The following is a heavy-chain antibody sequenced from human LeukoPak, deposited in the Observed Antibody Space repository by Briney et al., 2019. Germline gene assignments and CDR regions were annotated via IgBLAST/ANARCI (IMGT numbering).Heavy chain of an antibody. D-gene: IGHD4-23*01. Sequence: GESLKISCKGSGYSFTSYWIGWVRQMPGKGLEWMGIIYPGDSDTRYSPSFQGQVTISADKSISTAYLQWSSLKASDTAMYYCARLKGLRGATVVTLGDNWFDPWGQGTLVTVSA. V-gene: IGHV5-51*01. CDR1: GYSFTSYW. J-gene: IGHJ5*02. CDR3: ARLKGLRGATVVTLGDNWFDP. CDR2: IYPGDSDT.